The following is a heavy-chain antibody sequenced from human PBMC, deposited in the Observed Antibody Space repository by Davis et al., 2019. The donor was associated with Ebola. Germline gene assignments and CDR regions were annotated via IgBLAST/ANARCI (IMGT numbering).Heavy chain of an antibody. Sequence: SETLSLTCTVSAGSISSYYWSWIRQPPGKGLEGIGYIYYSGSTNYNPSLTSRVTISVDTSKNQFSLKLSSVTAADTAVYYCASGYSSSWPDYWGQGTLVTVSS. CDR2: IYYSGST. D-gene: IGHD6-13*01. CDR1: AGSISSYY. CDR3: ASGYSSSWPDY. V-gene: IGHV4-59*08. J-gene: IGHJ4*02.